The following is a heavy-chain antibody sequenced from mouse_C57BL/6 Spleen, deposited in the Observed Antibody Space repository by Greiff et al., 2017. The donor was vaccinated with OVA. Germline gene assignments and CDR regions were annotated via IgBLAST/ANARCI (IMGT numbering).Heavy chain of an antibody. CDR1: GFSLTSYG. J-gene: IGHJ4*01. CDR3: AKRGAGPYYAMDY. Sequence: VQLQQSGPGLVQPSQSLSITCTVSGFSLTSYGVHWVRQSPGKGLEWLGVIWRGGSTDYNAAFMSRLSITKDNSKSQVFFKMNSLQADDTAIYYCAKRGAGPYYAMDYWGQGTSVTVSS. D-gene: IGHD3-3*01. CDR2: IWRGGST. V-gene: IGHV2-5*01.